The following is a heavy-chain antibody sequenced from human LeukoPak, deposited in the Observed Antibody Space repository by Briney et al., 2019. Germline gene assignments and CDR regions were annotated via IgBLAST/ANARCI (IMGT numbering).Heavy chain of an antibody. J-gene: IGHJ4*02. Sequence: SNPLSLPCTVSGGSISCSSYYWGWLPPPPRTVLESIGSIYYSGSTYYNPSLKSRVTISVDTSKNQFSLKLSSVTAADTAVYYCAREASIRSGYYSSYWGQGTLVTVSS. D-gene: IGHD3-3*01. CDR3: AREASIRSGYYSSY. CDR2: IYYSGST. V-gene: IGHV4-39*02. CDR1: GGSISCSSYY.